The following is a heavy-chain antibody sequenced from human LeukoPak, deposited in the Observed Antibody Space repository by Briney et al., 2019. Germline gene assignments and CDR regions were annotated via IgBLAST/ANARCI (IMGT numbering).Heavy chain of an antibody. J-gene: IGHJ4*02. CDR3: ASDARHSEVGYFDY. CDR2: ISGSGGST. D-gene: IGHD6-6*01. CDR1: GFTFSSYA. V-gene: IGHV3-23*01. Sequence: GGSLRLPCAASGFTFSSYAMSWVRQAPGKGLEWVSAISGSGGSTYYADSVKGRFTISRDNSKNTLYLQMNSLRAEDTAVYYCASDARHSEVGYFDYWGQGTLVTVSS.